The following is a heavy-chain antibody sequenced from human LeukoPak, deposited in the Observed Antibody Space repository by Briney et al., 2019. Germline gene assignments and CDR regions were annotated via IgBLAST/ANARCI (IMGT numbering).Heavy chain of an antibody. CDR1: GFTFSTFA. J-gene: IGHJ4*02. V-gene: IGHV3-23*01. D-gene: IGHD2-15*01. CDR2: ISDSGNT. Sequence: GGSLRLSCEASGFTFSTFAMIWVRQPPGKGLEWVSAISDSGNTYHADSVKGRFTISRDSSKNTLFLQMNRLRPEDAAVYYCAKAPVTTCRGAYSYPFDYWGQGTLVTVSS. CDR3: AKAPVTTCRGAYSYPFDY.